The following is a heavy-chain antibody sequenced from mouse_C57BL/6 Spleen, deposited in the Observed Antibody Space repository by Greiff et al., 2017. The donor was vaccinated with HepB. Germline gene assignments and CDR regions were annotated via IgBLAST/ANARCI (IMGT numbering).Heavy chain of an antibody. V-gene: IGHV5-6*02. CDR3: ARPNYDYGDAMDY. J-gene: IGHJ4*01. CDR2: ISSGGSYT. Sequence: DVMLVESGGDLVKPGGSLKLSCAASGFTFSSYGMSWVRQTPDKRLEWVATISSGGSYTYYPDSVKGRFTISRDNAKNTLYLQMSSLKSEDTAMYYCARPNYDYGDAMDYWGQGTSVTVSS. D-gene: IGHD2-4*01. CDR1: GFTFSSYG.